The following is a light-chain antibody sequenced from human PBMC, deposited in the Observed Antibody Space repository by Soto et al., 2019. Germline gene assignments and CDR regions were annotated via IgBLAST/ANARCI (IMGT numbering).Light chain of an antibody. J-gene: IGLJ2*01. Sequence: QSVLTQPPSASGAPGQTVTISCSGRSSNIGSNYVYWYQQLPETAPRLLLYRADQRPSGIPDRFSGSKSGTSASLAISGLGSEDGADFYCAAGDDPLGGFFFGGGTKLPV. CDR3: AAGDDPLGGFF. CDR2: RAD. CDR1: SSNIGSNY. V-gene: IGLV1-47*01.